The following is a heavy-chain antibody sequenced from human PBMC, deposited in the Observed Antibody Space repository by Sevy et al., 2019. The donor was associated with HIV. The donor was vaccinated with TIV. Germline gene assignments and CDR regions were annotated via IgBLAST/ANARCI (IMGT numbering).Heavy chain of an antibody. V-gene: IGHV3-23*01. D-gene: IGHD2-21*02. CDR1: GFTFSSYA. J-gene: IGHJ3*02. CDR2: ISGSGGST. CDR3: AKLGDDPDAFDI. Sequence: LSLTCAASGFTFSSYAMSWVRQAPGKGLEWVSAISGSGGSTYYADSVKGRFTISRDNSKNTLYLQMNSLRAEDTAVYYCAKLGDDPDAFDIWGQGTMVTVSS.